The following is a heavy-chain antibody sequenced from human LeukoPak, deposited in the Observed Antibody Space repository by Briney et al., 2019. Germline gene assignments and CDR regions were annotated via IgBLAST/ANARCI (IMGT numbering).Heavy chain of an antibody. CDR3: ARDSGLRRWELSTIYNYGMDV. CDR1: GGSIRNYY. Sequence: SETLSLTCTVSGGSIRNYYWRWIRQPPGKQLEWVGYIYHSGSTNYNPSLKSRLTISVDTSKDQFSLKLTTVTAADTAVYFCARDSGLRRWELSTIYNYGMDVWGQGTTVTVSS. D-gene: IGHD1-26*01. V-gene: IGHV4-59*01. J-gene: IGHJ6*02. CDR2: IYHSGST.